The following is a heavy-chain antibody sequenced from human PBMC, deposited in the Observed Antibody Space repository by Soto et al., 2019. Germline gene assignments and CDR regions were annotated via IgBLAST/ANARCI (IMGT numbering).Heavy chain of an antibody. CDR1: GGTVASSHW. CDR3: AREIVTAGGNNYFDP. D-gene: IGHD2-21*02. J-gene: IGHJ5*02. Sequence: SETLSLTCGVSGGTVASSHWWSWVSQSPGGGLEWIGNVYHTGDTNFNPSLQSRVTISVDKSNNQFSLRLNSLTAADTAVYFCAREIVTAGGNNYFDPWGPGTLVTVS. V-gene: IGHV4-4*02. CDR2: VYHTGDT.